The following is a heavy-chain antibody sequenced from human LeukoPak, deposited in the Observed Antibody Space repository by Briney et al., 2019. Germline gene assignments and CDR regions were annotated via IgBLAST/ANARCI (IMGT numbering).Heavy chain of an antibody. CDR3: ARSIGWWEQPRYFDL. CDR2: IYYSGST. D-gene: IGHD1-26*01. J-gene: IGHJ2*01. Sequence: SETLSLTCTVSGYSISSGYYWSWIRQPPGKGLEWIGYIYYSGSTNYNPSLKSRVTISVDTSKNQFSLKLSSVTAADTAVYYCARSIGWWEQPRYFDLWGRGTLVTVSS. V-gene: IGHV4-38-2*02. CDR1: GYSISSGYY.